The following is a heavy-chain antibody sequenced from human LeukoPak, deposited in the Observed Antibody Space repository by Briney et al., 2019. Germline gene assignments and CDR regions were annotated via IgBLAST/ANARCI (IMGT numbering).Heavy chain of an antibody. V-gene: IGHV4-61*03. J-gene: IGHJ6*03. D-gene: IGHD5-12*01. CDR2: IYYSGST. CDR3: ARASWLPQSRNYYYMDV. CDR1: GGSIISGDFY. Sequence: SETLSLTCTVSGGSIISGDFYWGWIRQPPGKGLEWIGNIYYSGSTNYNPSLKSRVTISEDTSKNHFSLKLSSVTAADTAVYYCARASWLPQSRNYYYMDVWGKGTTVTISS.